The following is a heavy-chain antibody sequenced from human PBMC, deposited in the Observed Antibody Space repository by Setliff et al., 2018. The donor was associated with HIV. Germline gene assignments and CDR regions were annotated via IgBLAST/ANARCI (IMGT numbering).Heavy chain of an antibody. CDR2: VNRGRRT. CDR1: GGSFSDYY. D-gene: IGHD3-22*01. Sequence: KPPETLSPTCALYGGSFSDYYWSWIRQPPGMGLEWIGEVNRGRRTNDHSSLKSRVTISIDTSRNQSPLTVSAVTAAGTAVYYCAREIPYSYGGRGHPLWGQGTLVTVSS. CDR3: AREIPYSYGGRGHPL. J-gene: IGHJ4*02. V-gene: IGHV4-34*01.